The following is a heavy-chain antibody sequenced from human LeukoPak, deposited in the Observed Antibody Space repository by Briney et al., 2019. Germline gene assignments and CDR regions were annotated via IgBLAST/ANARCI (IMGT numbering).Heavy chain of an antibody. V-gene: IGHV1-2*02. CDR1: GYTFTGYY. Sequence: ASVKVSCKASGYTFTGYYMHWVRQAPGQGLEWMGWINPNSGGTNYAQKFQGRVTMTRDTSISTAYMELSRLRSDDTAVYYCAREDCSSTSCYFLFLGWFDPWGQGTLVTVSS. CDR2: INPNSGGT. J-gene: IGHJ5*02. CDR3: AREDCSSTSCYFLFLGWFDP. D-gene: IGHD2-2*01.